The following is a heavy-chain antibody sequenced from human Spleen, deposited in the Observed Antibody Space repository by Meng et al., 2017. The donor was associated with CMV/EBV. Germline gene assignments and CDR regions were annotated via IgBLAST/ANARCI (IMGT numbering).Heavy chain of an antibody. CDR1: GFSFSSSS. CDR2: ISSSGSYI. D-gene: IGHD3-16*01. CDR3: ARDRPIMIFDY. J-gene: IGHJ4*02. Sequence: GGSLRLSCAASGFSFSSSSMNWVRQAPGKGLEWVSSISSSGSYIYYGDSVKGRFTISRDNAKNSLYLQMNSLRAEDTAVYYCARDRPIMIFDYWGQGILVTVSS. V-gene: IGHV3-21*01.